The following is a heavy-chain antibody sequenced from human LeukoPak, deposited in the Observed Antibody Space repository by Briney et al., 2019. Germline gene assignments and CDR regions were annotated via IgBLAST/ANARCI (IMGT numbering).Heavy chain of an antibody. CDR1: GFTFSSYA. Sequence: GGSLRLSCAASGFTFSSYAMSWVRQAPGKGLEWVGRIKSRTDGGTTDYAAPVKGRFTISRDDSKDTLYLQMNSLKTEDTAVYYCTTDGAGIAVAGVDYWGQGTLVTVSS. CDR2: IKSRTDGGTT. V-gene: IGHV3-15*01. D-gene: IGHD6-19*01. J-gene: IGHJ4*02. CDR3: TTDGAGIAVAGVDY.